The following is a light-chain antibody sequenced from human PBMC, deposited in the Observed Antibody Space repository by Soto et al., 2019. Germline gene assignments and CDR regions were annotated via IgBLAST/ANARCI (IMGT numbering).Light chain of an antibody. Sequence: VMTEAPATLSVSPGERATLSCRASQTINNNVAWYQLKDGQVPRLVIYGASTRATDIPARFSGSGSGTEFTLTISSLQSEDFAAYHCQEYNHRPHTFGQGTKADIK. CDR2: GAS. V-gene: IGKV3-15*01. J-gene: IGKJ1*01. CDR1: QTINNN. CDR3: QEYNHRPHT.